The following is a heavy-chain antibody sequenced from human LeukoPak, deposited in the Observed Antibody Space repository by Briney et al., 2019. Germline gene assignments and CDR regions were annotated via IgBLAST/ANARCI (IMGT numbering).Heavy chain of an antibody. Sequence: PSETLSLTCTVSDGSVSSVGYYWGWIRQPPGKGLEWIGSIYYSGTTYYNPSLASRVTIFVDTSKNQFSLRLSSVTAAVTAVYYCARRDQAIDYWGQGTLVTVSS. CDR3: ARRDQAIDY. D-gene: IGHD5-24*01. V-gene: IGHV4-39*01. CDR1: DGSVSSVGYY. J-gene: IGHJ4*02. CDR2: IYYSGTT.